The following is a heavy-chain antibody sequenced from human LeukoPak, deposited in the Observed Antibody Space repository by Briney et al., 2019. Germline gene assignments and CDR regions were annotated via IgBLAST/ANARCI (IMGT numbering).Heavy chain of an antibody. CDR3: ARHLTTQLEIFEV. CDR2: IYHSGST. V-gene: IGHV4-38-2*01. CDR1: GYSISSGYY. D-gene: IGHD3-22*01. Sequence: SETLSLTCAVSGYSISSGYYCGWIRQPPGKGLEWIGSIYHSGSTYYNPSLKSPVTISVDTSKTQFSLKLSSVTAADTAVYYCARHLTTQLEIFEVWGQGTLVTVSS. J-gene: IGHJ3*01.